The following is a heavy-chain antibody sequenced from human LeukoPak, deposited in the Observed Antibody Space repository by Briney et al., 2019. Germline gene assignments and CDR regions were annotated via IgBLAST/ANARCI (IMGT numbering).Heavy chain of an antibody. D-gene: IGHD3-10*01. CDR2: INPNSGGT. Sequence: SGKVSCKASGYTFTGYYMHWVRQAPGQGLEWMGWINPNSGGTNYAQKFQGRVTMTRDTSISTAYMELSRLRSDDTAVYYCARQFDDPYGPPFTGFLKNWFDPWGQGTLVTVSS. V-gene: IGHV1-2*02. J-gene: IGHJ5*02. CDR3: ARQFDDPYGPPFTGFLKNWFDP. CDR1: GYTFTGYY.